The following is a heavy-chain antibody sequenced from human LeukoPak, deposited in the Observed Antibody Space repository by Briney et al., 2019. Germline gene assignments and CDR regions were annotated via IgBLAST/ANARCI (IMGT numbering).Heavy chain of an antibody. Sequence: SETLSLTCTVSGGSISSYYWSWIRQPPGKGLEWIGYIYYSGSTNYNPSLKSRVTISVDTSKNQFSLKLSSVTAADTAVYYCAKSATSVTTVFDNWGQGTLVTVSS. V-gene: IGHV4-59*01. CDR1: GGSISSYY. J-gene: IGHJ4*02. CDR2: IYYSGST. D-gene: IGHD4-17*01. CDR3: AKSATSVTTVFDN.